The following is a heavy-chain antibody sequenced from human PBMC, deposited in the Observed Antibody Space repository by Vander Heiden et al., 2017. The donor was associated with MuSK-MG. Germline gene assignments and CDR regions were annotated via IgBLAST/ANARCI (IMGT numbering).Heavy chain of an antibody. Sequence: QVQLQQWGAGLLKPSETLSLTCAVYGGSFSGYYWSWIRQPPGKGLEWIGEINHSGSTNYNPSLKSRVTISVDTSKNQFSLKLRSVTAADTAVYYCALSEGSYYYFDYWGQGTLVTVSS. D-gene: IGHD1-26*01. V-gene: IGHV4-34*01. CDR3: ALSEGSYYYFDY. J-gene: IGHJ4*02. CDR2: INHSGST. CDR1: GGSFSGYY.